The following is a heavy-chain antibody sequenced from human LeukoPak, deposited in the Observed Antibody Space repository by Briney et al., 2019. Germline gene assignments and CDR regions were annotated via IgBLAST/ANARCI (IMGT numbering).Heavy chain of an antibody. J-gene: IGHJ5*02. CDR1: GGSFSSGGYS. CDR3: ARYCSGGSCYSRWFDP. V-gene: IGHV4-30-2*01. Sequence: SQTLSLSCAVSGGSFSSGGYSWCWIRPPPGKGLEWIGYIYRSGSTYYNPSLKSRVTISVNRSKNQFSLKLSSVTAAATAVYYCARYCSGGSCYSRWFDPWGQGTLVTVSS. CDR2: IYRSGST. D-gene: IGHD2-15*01.